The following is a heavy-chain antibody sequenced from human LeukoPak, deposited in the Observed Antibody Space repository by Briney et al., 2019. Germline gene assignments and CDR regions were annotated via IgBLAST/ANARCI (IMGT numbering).Heavy chain of an antibody. CDR2: IIPILGIA. Sequence: SVKVSCKASGGTFSSYAISWVRQAPGQGLEWMGRIIPILGIANYAQKFQGRVTITADKSTSTAYKELSSLRSEDTAVYYCAREIYDSTAYYYYGMDVWGQGTTVTVSS. CDR3: AREIYDSTAYYYYGMDV. D-gene: IGHD3-22*01. CDR1: GGTFSSYA. J-gene: IGHJ6*02. V-gene: IGHV1-69*04.